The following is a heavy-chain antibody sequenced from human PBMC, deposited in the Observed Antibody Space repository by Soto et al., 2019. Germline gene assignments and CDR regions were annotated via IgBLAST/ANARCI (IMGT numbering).Heavy chain of an antibody. Sequence: PGESLKISCKGSGYSFTSYWISWVRQMPGKGLEWMGRIDPSDSYTNYSPSFQGHVTISADKSISTAYLQWSSLKASDTAMYYCASLYYDILTGYYTGPDAFDIWGQGTMVTVSS. D-gene: IGHD3-9*01. V-gene: IGHV5-10-1*01. CDR1: GYSFTSYW. CDR3: ASLYYDILTGYYTGPDAFDI. CDR2: IDPSDSYT. J-gene: IGHJ3*02.